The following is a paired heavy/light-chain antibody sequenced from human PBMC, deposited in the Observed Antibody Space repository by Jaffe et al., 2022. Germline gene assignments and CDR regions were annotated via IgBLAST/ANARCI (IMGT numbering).Heavy chain of an antibody. V-gene: IGHV1-2*02. CDR1: GYTFTAYY. D-gene: IGHD2-21*01. CDR2: INPNSGGT. J-gene: IGHJ3*02. Sequence: QVQLVQSGAEVKKPGASVKVSCKASGYTFTAYYIHWMRQAPGQRLEWMGWINPNSGGTIYAQKFQGRVTMTRDTSISTVYMELSRLRSDDTAVYYCARGPASGDFDIWGQGTLVTVSS. CDR3: ARGPASGDFDI.
Light chain of an antibody. CDR1: QSVSGSY. Sequence: ESVLTQTPGTLSLSPGERATLSCRASQSVSGSYLAWYQQKPGQAPRLLIYGASTRATGIPDRFSGSGSGTDFTLTISRLEPEDFAVYYCQQYGRPYTYTFGQGTKLEIK. V-gene: IGKV3-20*01. CDR2: GAS. J-gene: IGKJ2*01. CDR3: QQYGRPYTYT.